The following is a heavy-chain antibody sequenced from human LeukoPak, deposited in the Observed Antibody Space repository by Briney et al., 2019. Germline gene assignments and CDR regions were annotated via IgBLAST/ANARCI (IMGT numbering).Heavy chain of an antibody. Sequence: PGASLRLSCAASGFTFSSYAMSWVRQAPGKGLEWVSAIVGSGGSTYYADSVKGRFTISRDNPKNTLYLQMNSLRAEDTAVYYCAKWGDYDILTGYYDSDYWGQGTLVTVSS. J-gene: IGHJ4*02. CDR3: AKWGDYDILTGYYDSDY. CDR1: GFTFSSYA. CDR2: IVGSGGST. V-gene: IGHV3-23*01. D-gene: IGHD3-9*01.